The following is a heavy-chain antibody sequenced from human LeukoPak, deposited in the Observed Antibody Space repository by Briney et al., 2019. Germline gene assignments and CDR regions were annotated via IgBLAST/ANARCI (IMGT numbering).Heavy chain of an antibody. CDR2: INHSGST. Sequence: PSETLSLTCAVYGGSFSGYYWSWIRQPPGKGLEWIGEINHSGSTNYNPSLKSRVTISVDTSKNQFSLKLSSVIAADTAVYYCARFDGMSENRIAARPSYYYYGMDVWGQGTTVTVSS. D-gene: IGHD6-6*01. CDR1: GGSFSGYY. CDR3: ARFDGMSENRIAARPSYYYYGMDV. J-gene: IGHJ6*02. V-gene: IGHV4-34*01.